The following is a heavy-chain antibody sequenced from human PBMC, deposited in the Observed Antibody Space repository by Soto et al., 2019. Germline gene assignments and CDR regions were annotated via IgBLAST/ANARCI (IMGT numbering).Heavy chain of an antibody. CDR1: GFTFSHHS. J-gene: IGHJ5*02. CDR2: INSDTGYT. V-gene: IGHV1-3*04. Sequence: ASVKVSCKASGFTFSHHSIHWVRQAPGQRLEWMGWINSDTGYTKYSQKFQARLTITWDSSAKTAYMELSSLQSEDTALYYCAKDADFDTRNLHHWGQGTLVTVSS. CDR3: AKDADFDTRNLHH. D-gene: IGHD3-22*01.